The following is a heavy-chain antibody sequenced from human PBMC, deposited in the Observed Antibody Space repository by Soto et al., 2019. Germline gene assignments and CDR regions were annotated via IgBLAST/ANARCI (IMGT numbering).Heavy chain of an antibody. J-gene: IGHJ4*02. V-gene: IGHV3-23*01. D-gene: IGHD3-16*01. Sequence: VGSLRLSCAASGFTFSSYAMSWVRQAPGKGLEWVSSISGSGGGTYYADSVKGRFTFSRDNSKNTLYLQMNSLRAEDTAVYYCAKFGMATSKRSPPYYIDYWGQGALVTVSS. CDR3: AKFGMATSKRSPPYYIDY. CDR2: ISGSGGGT. CDR1: GFTFSSYA.